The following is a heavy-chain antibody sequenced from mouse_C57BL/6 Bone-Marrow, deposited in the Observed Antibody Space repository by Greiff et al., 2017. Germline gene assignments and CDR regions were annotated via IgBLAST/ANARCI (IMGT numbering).Heavy chain of an antibody. CDR1: GFNIKDDY. D-gene: IGHD1-1*01. CDR2: IDPENGDT. V-gene: IGHV14-4*01. Sequence: EVKLVESGAEPVRPGASVKLSCTASGFNIKDDYMHWVKQRPEQGLEWIGWIDPENGDTEYASKFQGKATITADTSSNTAYLQLSSLTSEDTAVYYCTNYYGSNWYFDVWGTGTTVTVSS. CDR3: TNYYGSNWYFDV. J-gene: IGHJ1*03.